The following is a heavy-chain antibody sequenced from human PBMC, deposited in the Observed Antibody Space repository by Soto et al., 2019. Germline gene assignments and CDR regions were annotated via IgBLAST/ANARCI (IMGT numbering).Heavy chain of an antibody. CDR3: ASLTSWSQEYYYGMDV. V-gene: IGHV3-49*03. J-gene: IGHJ6*02. Sequence: GGSLRLSCTGSGFTFGDFGMSWFRQAPGKGLEWLSFIRSRGYGGTTESAASVRGRFITSRDDSKSIAYLQMNSLKTEDTAVYYCASLTSWSQEYYYGMDVWGQGTTVTVSS. D-gene: IGHD2-2*01. CDR2: IRSRGYGGTT. CDR1: GFTFGDFG.